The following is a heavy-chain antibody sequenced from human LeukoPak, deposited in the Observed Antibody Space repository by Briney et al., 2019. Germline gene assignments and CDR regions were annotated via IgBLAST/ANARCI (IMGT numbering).Heavy chain of an antibody. CDR2: INAANGNT. V-gene: IGHV1-3*01. D-gene: IGHD2-2*01. J-gene: IGHJ4*02. CDR1: GYTFTHYV. Sequence: ASVKVSCKTSGYTFTHYVMHRVRQAPGQRLEWTGWINAANGNTKYSQKFQDRVTITRDTSANTAYMELSSLRSEDTAVYYCARDVFGTSRPSEYWGQGTLVTVSS. CDR3: ARDVFGTSRPSEY.